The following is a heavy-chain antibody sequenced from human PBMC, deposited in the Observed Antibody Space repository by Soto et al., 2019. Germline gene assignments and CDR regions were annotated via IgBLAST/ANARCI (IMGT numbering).Heavy chain of an antibody. Sequence: QVQLQESGPGLVKPSVTLSLTCSVSGGSISNHYWSWLRQPPGKGLEWIGYIYYNGNTNYNPSFKSRVTMAVDTSRNQITLKLTTGTAADTAVYYWTRANWYSEYWGQGTLVTVSS. D-gene: IGHD7-27*01. J-gene: IGHJ4*02. CDR1: GGSISNHY. V-gene: IGHV4-59*11. CDR3: TRANWYSEY. CDR2: IYYNGNT.